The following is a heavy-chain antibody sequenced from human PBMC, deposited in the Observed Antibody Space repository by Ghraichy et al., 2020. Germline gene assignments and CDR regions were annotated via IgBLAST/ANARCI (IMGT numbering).Heavy chain of an antibody. CDR2: ISYDGSNT. J-gene: IGHJ2*01. D-gene: IGHD2-21*01. CDR3: ARDHTCGDDCYFDI. CDR1: GFTFSSYA. Sequence: GGSLRLSCAASGFTFSSYAMHWVRQAPGKGLEWVSFISYDGSNTYYADSVKGRFTISRDNSKNTLYLQMNSLRAEDMAVYYCARDHTCGDDCYFDIWGRGTLVTVSS. V-gene: IGHV3-30*04.